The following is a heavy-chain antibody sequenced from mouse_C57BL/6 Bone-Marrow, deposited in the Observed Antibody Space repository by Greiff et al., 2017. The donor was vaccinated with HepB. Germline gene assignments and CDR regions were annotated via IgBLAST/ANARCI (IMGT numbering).Heavy chain of an antibody. CDR1: SYTFTEYT. V-gene: IGHV1-62-2*01. J-gene: IGHJ3*01. Sequence: QVQLKESGAELVKPGASVKLSCKASSYTFTEYTIHWVKQRSGQGLEWIGWFYPGSGSIKYNEKFKDKATLTADKSSSTVYMELSRLTSEDSAVYFCARHEDFDAWFAYWGQGTLVTVSA. CDR2: FYPGSGSI. CDR3: ARHEDFDAWFAY.